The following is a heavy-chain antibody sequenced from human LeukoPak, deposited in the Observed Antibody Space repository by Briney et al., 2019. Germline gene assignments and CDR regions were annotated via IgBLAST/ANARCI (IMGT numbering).Heavy chain of an antibody. Sequence: GGSLRLSCAASGFSFSSYSFNWVRQAPGKGLEWVSYISASGSNIYYLDSVKGRFTVSRDNAMNSLFLQMDRPRAEDTAVYYCVRVKGTYFDFWGQGTLVTVSS. D-gene: IGHD1-1*01. CDR2: ISASGSNI. J-gene: IGHJ4*02. CDR1: GFSFSSYS. CDR3: VRVKGTYFDF. V-gene: IGHV3-48*01.